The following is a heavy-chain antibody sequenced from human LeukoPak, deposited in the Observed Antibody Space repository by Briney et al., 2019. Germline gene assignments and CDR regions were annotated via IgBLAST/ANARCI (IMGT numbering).Heavy chain of an antibody. V-gene: IGHV4-59*01. CDR3: AKYVGSGKRCFDF. D-gene: IGHD3-10*01. Sequence: SETLSLTCTVSGGSISSDCLNWIRQPPGKGLEWIGYIYYSGSTNYNPSLKSRVSISVDTSKNQFSLKLSSVTAADTAVYYCAKYVGSGKRCFDFWGRGTLVTVSS. CDR1: GGSISSDC. CDR2: IYYSGST. J-gene: IGHJ2*01.